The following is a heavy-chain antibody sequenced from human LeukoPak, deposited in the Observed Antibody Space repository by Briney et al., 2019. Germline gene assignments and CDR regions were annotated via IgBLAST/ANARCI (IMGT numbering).Heavy chain of an antibody. D-gene: IGHD3-22*01. J-gene: IGHJ4*02. Sequence: PSETLSLTCTVSGDSMDKYYWCWVRQPPGKGLEWIGYIYYDGTPDYNPSLTGRVTMSIDTSKNQFSLRLRSLTAADTAVYYCARRASGSPFDYWGQGILVTVSS. CDR3: ARRASGSPFDY. CDR2: IYYDGTP. V-gene: IGHV4-59*01. CDR1: GDSMDKYY.